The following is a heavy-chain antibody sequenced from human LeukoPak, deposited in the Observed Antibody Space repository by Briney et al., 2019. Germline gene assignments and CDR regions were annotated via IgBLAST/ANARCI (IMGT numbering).Heavy chain of an antibody. D-gene: IGHD1-26*01. V-gene: IGHV4-39*01. CDR1: GGSISSTTCY. J-gene: IGHJ4*02. CDR3: VRRLASGDYHPLG. CDR2: MYKNVIT. Sequence: SQTLSLTCTVSGGSISSTTCYWGWVRQPPGKGLEWIGSMYKNVITYYNPSLESRVTISVDMSKNQFSLKLNSVTAADTAVYYCVRRLASGDYHPLGWGQGTLVTVSS.